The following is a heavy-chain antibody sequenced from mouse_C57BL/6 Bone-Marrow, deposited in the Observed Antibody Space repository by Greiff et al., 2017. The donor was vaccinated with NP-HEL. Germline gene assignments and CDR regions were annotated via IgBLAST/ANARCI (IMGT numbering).Heavy chain of an antibody. CDR3: ARHPYYYGSSYWYFDV. Sequence: EVKLMESGGGLVKPGGSLKLSCAASGFTFSSYTMSWVRQTPEKRLEWVATISGGGGNTYYPDSVKGRFTISRDNAKNTLYLQMSSLRSEDTALYYCARHPYYYGSSYWYFDVWGTGTTVTVSS. CDR1: GFTFSSYT. CDR2: ISGGGGNT. D-gene: IGHD1-1*01. J-gene: IGHJ1*03. V-gene: IGHV5-9*01.